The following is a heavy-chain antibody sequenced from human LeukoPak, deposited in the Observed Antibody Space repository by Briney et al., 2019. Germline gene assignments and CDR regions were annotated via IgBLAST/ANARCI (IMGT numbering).Heavy chain of an antibody. CDR3: ARDDILRGAFDI. D-gene: IGHD3-9*01. CDR2: IYSGGST. CDR1: GFTFGSYG. Sequence: GGSLRLSCAASGFTFGSYGMSWVRQAPGKGLEWVSVIYSGGSTYYADSVKGRFTISRHNSKNTLYLQMNSLRAEDTAVYYCARDDILRGAFDIWGQGTMVTVSS. V-gene: IGHV3-53*04. J-gene: IGHJ3*02.